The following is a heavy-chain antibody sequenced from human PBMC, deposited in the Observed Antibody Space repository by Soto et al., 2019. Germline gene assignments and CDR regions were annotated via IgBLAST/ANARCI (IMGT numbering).Heavy chain of an antibody. CDR3: AREKSGNYYGSGSYYNPWFDP. CDR2: ILPILGTA. J-gene: IGHJ5*02. Sequence: AVKVSCKSSGITFSIYAIGWVRQAPGQGLQEPGEILPILGTANYAQKVQRRVTITVNESTSTDYMELSSVRSEDTAVYYCAREKSGNYYGSGSYYNPWFDPWGQGTLVTDSA. D-gene: IGHD3-10*01. V-gene: IGHV1-69*13. CDR1: GITFSIYA.